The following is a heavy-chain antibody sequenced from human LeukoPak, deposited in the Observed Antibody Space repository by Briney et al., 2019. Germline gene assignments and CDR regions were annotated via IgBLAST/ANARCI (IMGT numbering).Heavy chain of an antibody. CDR1: GFTFSSYA. CDR2: ISGSGGST. Sequence: GGSLRLSCAASGFTFSSYAMSWVRQAPGKGLEWVSAISGSGGSTYYADSVKGRLTISRDNSKNTLYLQMNSLRAEDTAVYYCAKGYCSGGSCPIDYWGQGTLVTVSS. CDR3: AKGYCSGGSCPIDY. D-gene: IGHD2-15*01. V-gene: IGHV3-23*01. J-gene: IGHJ4*02.